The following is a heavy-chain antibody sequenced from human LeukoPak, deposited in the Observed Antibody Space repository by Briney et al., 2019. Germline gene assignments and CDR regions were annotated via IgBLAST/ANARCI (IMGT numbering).Heavy chain of an antibody. J-gene: IGHJ4*02. CDR3: ARGCKSLRGGEAYCGGDCYYDY. Sequence: SETLSLTCAVCGGSFSGYYWSWIRQPPGKGLEWIGEINHSGSTNYNPSLKSRVTISVDTSKNQFSLKLSSVTAADTAVYYCARGCKSLRGGEAYCGGDCYYDYWGQGTLVTVSS. V-gene: IGHV4-34*01. D-gene: IGHD2-21*02. CDR1: GGSFSGYY. CDR2: INHSGST.